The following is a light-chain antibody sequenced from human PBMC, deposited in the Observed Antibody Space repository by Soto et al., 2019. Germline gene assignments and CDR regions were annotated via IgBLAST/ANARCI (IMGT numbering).Light chain of an antibody. CDR1: QSINNW. Sequence: DIQMTQSPSTLSASEGDRVTITCRASQSINNWLAWYQQKPGKAPKLLISKASNLKSGVPSRFSGTGSGTEFTLTISSLQPDDFASYYCQQYDSYPFTFGGGTKL. J-gene: IGKJ4*01. CDR2: KAS. CDR3: QQYDSYPFT. V-gene: IGKV1-5*03.